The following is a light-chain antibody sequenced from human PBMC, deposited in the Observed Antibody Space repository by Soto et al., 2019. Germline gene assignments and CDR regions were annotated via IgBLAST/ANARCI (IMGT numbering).Light chain of an antibody. V-gene: IGKV2-28*01. CDR1: QSLLHNNGYNY. Sequence: DTVMTQSPLSLPVTPGEPASTSCRSSQSLLHNNGYNYLDWYLQKPGQSPQLLIYLGSNRASGVPDRFSGRGSGTDFTLKISRVEAEDVGVYYCMQALQTPLTFGGGTKVEIK. CDR3: MQALQTPLT. J-gene: IGKJ4*01. CDR2: LGS.